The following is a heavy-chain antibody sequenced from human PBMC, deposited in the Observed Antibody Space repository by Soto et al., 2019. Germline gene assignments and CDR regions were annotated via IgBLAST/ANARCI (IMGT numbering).Heavy chain of an antibody. V-gene: IGHV1-8*01. Sequence: QVQLVQSGAEVKKPGASVKVSCKASGYTFTSYDINWVRQATGQGLEWMGWMNPNSGNTGYAQKYQSRVTRTRTTAISKAYMELGSRRSEDTAVYYCARADCSGGSCYSPIYYYYGMDVWGQGTTVTVSS. CDR2: MNPNSGNT. CDR1: GYTFTSYD. CDR3: ARADCSGGSCYSPIYYYYGMDV. J-gene: IGHJ6*02. D-gene: IGHD2-15*01.